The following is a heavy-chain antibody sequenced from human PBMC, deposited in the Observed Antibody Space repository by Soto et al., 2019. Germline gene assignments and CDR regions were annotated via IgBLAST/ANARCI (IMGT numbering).Heavy chain of an antibody. CDR1: GFSFGNYG. D-gene: IGHD2-15*01. CDR3: ARAYSGRLPSRADYYYAMDV. J-gene: IGHJ6*02. CDR2: MGAADDP. V-gene: IGHV3-13*05. Sequence: GSLRLSCAASGFSFGNYGLHWVRQATGKCLEWVSAMGAADDPYYIASVKGRFTVSRDNAQKSLYLQMNNLRVEDTAIYYCARAYSGRLPSRADYYYAMDVWGRGTTVTVSS.